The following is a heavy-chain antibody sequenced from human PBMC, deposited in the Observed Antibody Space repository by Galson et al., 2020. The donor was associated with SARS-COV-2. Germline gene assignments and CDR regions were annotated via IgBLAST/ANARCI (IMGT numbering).Heavy chain of an antibody. D-gene: IGHD3-22*01. V-gene: IGHV4-39*07. CDR2: TYYSGST. CDR3: ASDYYDSTMFDY. J-gene: IGHJ4*02. CDR1: GGSISSSSYY. Sequence: SETLSLTCTVSGGSISSSSYYWGWIRQPPGKGLEWIGSTYYSGSTYYNPSLKSRVTISVDTSKNQFSLKLSSVTAADTAVYYCASDYYDSTMFDYWGQGTLVTVSS.